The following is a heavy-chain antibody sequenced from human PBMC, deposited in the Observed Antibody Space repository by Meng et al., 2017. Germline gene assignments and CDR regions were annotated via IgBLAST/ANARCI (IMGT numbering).Heavy chain of an antibody. J-gene: IGHJ3*02. D-gene: IGHD1-26*01. CDR3: AIVGATTAADAFDI. Sequence: GGSLRLSCAASGFTFDDYAMHWVRQAPGKGLEWVSYISSSGSTIYYADSVKGRFTISRDNAKNSLYLQMNSLRAEDTAVYYCAIVGATTAADAFDIWGQGTMVTVSS. V-gene: IGHV3-48*03. CDR2: ISSSGSTI. CDR1: GFTFDDYA.